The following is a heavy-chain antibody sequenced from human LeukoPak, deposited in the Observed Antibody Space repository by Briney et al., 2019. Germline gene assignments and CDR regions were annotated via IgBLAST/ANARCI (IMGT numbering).Heavy chain of an antibody. CDR2: IKQDGSEK. J-gene: IGHJ5*02. CDR3: AAGYTSRWGFDP. Sequence: PGGSLRLSCVASGFTFSSYWMTWVRQALGKGLEWVANIKQDGSEKYYVDSVKGRFTISRDNAKNSLYLQMNSLRAGDTAVYYCAAGYTSRWGFDPWGQGTLVTVSS. V-gene: IGHV3-7*03. D-gene: IGHD6-13*01. CDR1: GFTFSSYW.